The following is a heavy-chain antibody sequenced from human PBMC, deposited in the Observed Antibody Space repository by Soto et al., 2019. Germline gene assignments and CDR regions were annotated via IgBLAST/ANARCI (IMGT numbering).Heavy chain of an antibody. D-gene: IGHD2-8*01. CDR3: TTVMGSNPGFDY. CDR2: IKSKTDGGTT. J-gene: IGHJ4*02. V-gene: IGHV3-15*07. Sequence: PVGSLRLFCAVSGFPFSDALVNWVRQGPGKGLEWVGRIKSKTDGGTTDYAAPVKGRFTISRDDSKNTLYLQMNSLKTEDTAVYYCTTVMGSNPGFDYWGQGTLVTVS. CDR1: GFPFSDAL.